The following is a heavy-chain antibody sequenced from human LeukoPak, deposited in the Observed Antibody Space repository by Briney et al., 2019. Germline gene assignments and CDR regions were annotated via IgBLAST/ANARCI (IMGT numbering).Heavy chain of an antibody. CDR1: GGCFRDYY. CDR3: ARGLERYYGSGKPRGMSWFDP. V-gene: IGHV4-34*01. J-gene: IGHJ5*02. CDR2: INHSRST. Sequence: SDTLSLTLGVLGGCFRDYYWTWIRQRPGKALEWIGEINHSRSTNYNPSLKSRVTISVDTSKNQFSLKLSSVTAADTAVYYCARGLERYYGSGKPRGMSWFDPWGQGTLVTVSS. D-gene: IGHD3-10*01.